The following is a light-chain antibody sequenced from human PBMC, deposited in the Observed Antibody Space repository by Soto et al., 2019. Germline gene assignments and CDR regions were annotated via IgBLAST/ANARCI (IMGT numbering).Light chain of an antibody. CDR2: GTF. V-gene: IGKV3-15*01. CDR1: QSVSTS. J-gene: IGKJ1*01. CDR3: QQYSEWPWT. Sequence: EIVMTQSPATLSVSPGERATLSCRASQSVSTSVAWYQHRPGQTPRPLMHGTFIRAVGIPARFSGSGSGTEFTLTISSLQSEDFAVYYCQQYSEWPWTFGQGTKVDIK.